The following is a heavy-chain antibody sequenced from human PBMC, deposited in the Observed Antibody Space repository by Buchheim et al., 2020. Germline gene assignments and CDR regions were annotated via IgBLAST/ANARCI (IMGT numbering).Heavy chain of an antibody. D-gene: IGHD2-15*01. Sequence: QLQLQESGPGLVKPSETLSLTCTVSGGSISSSSYYWGWIRQPPGKGLEWIGSIYYSGSTYYNPSLKSRVTISVDTSKNQFPLKLSSGTAADTAVYYCARDRGGGYCSGGSCYKSNNWFDPGGQGTL. CDR3: ARDRGGGYCSGGSCYKSNNWFDP. CDR1: GGSISSSSYY. J-gene: IGHJ5*02. V-gene: IGHV4-39*07. CDR2: IYYSGST.